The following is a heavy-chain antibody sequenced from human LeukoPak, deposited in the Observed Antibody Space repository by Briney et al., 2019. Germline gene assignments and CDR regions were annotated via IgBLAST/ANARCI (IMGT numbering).Heavy chain of an antibody. V-gene: IGHV4-61*02. CDR1: GGSISSGSYY. Sequence: PSETLSLTCTVSGGSISSGSYYWSWIRQPAGKGLEWIGRIYTSGSTNYNPSLKSRVTISVDTSKNQFSLKLSSVTAADTAVYYCARLTTVTIRGDYWGQGTLVTVSS. D-gene: IGHD4-17*01. J-gene: IGHJ4*02. CDR3: ARLTTVTIRGDY. CDR2: IYTSGST.